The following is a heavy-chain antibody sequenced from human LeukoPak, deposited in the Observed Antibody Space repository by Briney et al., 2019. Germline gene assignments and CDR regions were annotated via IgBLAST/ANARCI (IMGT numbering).Heavy chain of an antibody. CDR3: AREWNWNAPLDY. J-gene: IGHJ4*02. Sequence: ASVKVSCKASGGTFSSYAISWVRQAPGQGLEWMGGIIPIFGTANYAQKFQGRVTITADESTSTAYMELSSLRSEDTAVYYCAREWNWNAPLDYWGQGTLVTVSS. CDR2: IIPIFGTA. D-gene: IGHD1-1*01. CDR1: GGTFSSYA. V-gene: IGHV1-69*13.